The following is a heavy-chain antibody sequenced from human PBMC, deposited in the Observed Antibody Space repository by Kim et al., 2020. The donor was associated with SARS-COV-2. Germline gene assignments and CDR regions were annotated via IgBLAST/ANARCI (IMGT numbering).Heavy chain of an antibody. V-gene: IGHV3-48*03. D-gene: IGHD6-13*01. CDR3: AAGLKHYYYYMDV. Sequence: YSAGSVKGRFTIARDDANNALYLQMNSLRAEDTAVYYCAAGLKHYYYYMDVWGKGTTVTVSS. J-gene: IGHJ6*03.